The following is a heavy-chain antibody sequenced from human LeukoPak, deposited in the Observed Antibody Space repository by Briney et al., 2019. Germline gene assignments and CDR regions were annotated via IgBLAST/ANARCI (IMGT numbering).Heavy chain of an antibody. Sequence: GALRLSCAASGFTFSSYAMHWVRQAPGKGLEWVALISYDGSNKYYADSVKARFIISRDNSKNTLYLQMNSLRAEDTAVYYCAKDSSPAGCDWFDPWGQGTLVTVSS. D-gene: IGHD3-10*01. J-gene: IGHJ5*02. CDR1: GFTFSSYA. CDR2: ISYDGSNK. CDR3: AKDSSPAGCDWFDP. V-gene: IGHV3-30*04.